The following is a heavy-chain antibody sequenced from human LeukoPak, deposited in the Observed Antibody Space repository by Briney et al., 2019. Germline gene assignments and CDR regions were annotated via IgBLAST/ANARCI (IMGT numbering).Heavy chain of an antibody. J-gene: IGHJ6*02. D-gene: IGHD2-15*01. V-gene: IGHV1-58*01. CDR3: AASESPYCSGGSCYPSYYYGMDA. CDR1: GFTFTSSA. Sequence: SVKVSCKASGFTFTSSAVQWVRQARGQRLEWIGWIVVGSGNTNYAQKFQERVTITRDMSTSTAYMELSSLRSEDTAVYYCAASESPYCSGGSCYPSYYYGMDAWGQGTTVTVSS. CDR2: IVVGSGNT.